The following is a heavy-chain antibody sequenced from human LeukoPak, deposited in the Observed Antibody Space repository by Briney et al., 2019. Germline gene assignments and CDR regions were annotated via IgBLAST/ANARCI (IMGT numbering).Heavy chain of an antibody. CDR1: GGSISSGDYY. J-gene: IGHJ5*02. Sequence: SETLSLTCTVSGGSISSGDYYWSWLRQPPGKGLECIGYIYYSGSTYHNPSLKSRVTISVDTSKNQFSLKLSSVTAADTAVYYCAAQDCRGGSCYGLNWFDPWGQGTLVTVSS. V-gene: IGHV4-30-4*01. CDR2: IYYSGST. D-gene: IGHD2-15*01. CDR3: AAQDCRGGSCYGLNWFDP.